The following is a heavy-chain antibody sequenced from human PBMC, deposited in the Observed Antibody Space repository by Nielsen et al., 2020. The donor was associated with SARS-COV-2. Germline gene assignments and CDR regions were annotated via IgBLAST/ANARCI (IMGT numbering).Heavy chain of an antibody. CDR2: IYYSGST. CDR1: GGSISSGGYY. J-gene: IGHJ6*03. CDR3: ARGLLEYYYYMDV. D-gene: IGHD1-1*01. Sequence: SETLSLTCTVSGGSISSGGYYWSWIRQHPGKGLEWIGYIYYSGSTYYNPSLKCRVTISVDTSKNQFSLKLSSVTAADTAVYYCARGLLEYYYYMDVWGKGTTVTVSS. V-gene: IGHV4-31*03.